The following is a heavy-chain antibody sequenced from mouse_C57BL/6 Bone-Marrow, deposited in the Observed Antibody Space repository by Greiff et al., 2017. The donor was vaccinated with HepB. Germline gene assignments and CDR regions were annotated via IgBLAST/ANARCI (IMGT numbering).Heavy chain of an antibody. CDR2: INPNNGGT. Sequence: EVKVVESGPELVKPGASVKISCKASGYTFTDYYMNWVKQSHGKSLEWIGDINPNNGGTSYNQKFKGKATLTVDKSSSTAYMELRSLTSEDSAVYYCANDGNYFDYWGQGTTLTVSS. J-gene: IGHJ2*01. CDR3: ANDGNYFDY. CDR1: GYTFTDYY. V-gene: IGHV1-26*01. D-gene: IGHD2-3*01.